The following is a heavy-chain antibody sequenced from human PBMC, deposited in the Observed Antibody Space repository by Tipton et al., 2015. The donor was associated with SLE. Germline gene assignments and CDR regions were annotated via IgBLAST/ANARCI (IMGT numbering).Heavy chain of an antibody. CDR2: ISYDGSNK. J-gene: IGHJ4*02. Sequence: SLRLSCAASGFTFSSYAMHWVRQAPGKGLEWVAVISYDGSNKYYADSLKGRFTISRDDSKNTLYLQMNSLRPEYTAVYYCARDLVGALYYFDYWGQGTLVTVSS. CDR3: ARDLVGALYYFDY. CDR1: GFTFSSYA. V-gene: IGHV3-30*04. D-gene: IGHD1-26*01.